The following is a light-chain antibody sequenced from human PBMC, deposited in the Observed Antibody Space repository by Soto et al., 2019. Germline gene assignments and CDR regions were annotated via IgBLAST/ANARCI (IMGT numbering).Light chain of an antibody. CDR3: QQYNNWPPT. CDR1: QSVSSN. V-gene: IGKV3-15*01. J-gene: IGKJ4*01. CDR2: GAS. Sequence: EIVMTQSPATLSVSPGERATRSCRSSQSVSSNLAWYQQKPGQAPRLLIYGASPRATGIPARFSGSGSGTEFTLTISSLQSEDFAVYYCQQYNNWPPTFGGGTKVEIK.